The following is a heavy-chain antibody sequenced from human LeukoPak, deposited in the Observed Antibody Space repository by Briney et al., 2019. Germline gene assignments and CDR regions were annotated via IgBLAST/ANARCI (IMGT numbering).Heavy chain of an antibody. Sequence: GGSLRLSCAAYGFTFSSYTMNWDRQAPGKGLEWVSSISGSSSGIYYADSVRGRFTISRDNAKNSLYLQMNSLRAEDTAVYYCARDRGEGYCGSTSCYFSFDYWGQGTLVTVSS. CDR3: ARDRGEGYCGSTSCYFSFDY. D-gene: IGHD2-2*01. CDR1: GFTFSSYT. J-gene: IGHJ4*02. CDR2: ISGSSSGI. V-gene: IGHV3-21*01.